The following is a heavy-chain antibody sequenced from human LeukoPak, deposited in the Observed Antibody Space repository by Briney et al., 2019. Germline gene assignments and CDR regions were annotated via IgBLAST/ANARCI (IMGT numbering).Heavy chain of an antibody. D-gene: IGHD3-22*01. Sequence: PGGSLRLSCAASGFTFTDYAIHWVRQIPGKGLEWVSGISWNSGSIDYADSVRGRFTISRDNAKNSLYLQMNSLRAEDTAFYYCAKDGSRYYDSSSYYDSWGQGTLVTVSS. CDR2: ISWNSGSI. V-gene: IGHV3-9*01. J-gene: IGHJ5*01. CDR3: AKDGSRYYDSSSYYDS. CDR1: GFTFTDYA.